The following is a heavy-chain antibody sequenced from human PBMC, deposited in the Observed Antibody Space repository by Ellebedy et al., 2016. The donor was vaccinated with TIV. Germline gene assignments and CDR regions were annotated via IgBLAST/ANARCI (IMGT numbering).Heavy chain of an antibody. CDR1: GFTFSSYS. J-gene: IGHJ3*02. V-gene: IGHV3-21*01. CDR2: ISSSSSYI. CDR3: ARDRPGRAFAI. D-gene: IGHD3-10*01. Sequence: GESLKISCAASGFTFSSYSMNWVREAPGKGLEWVSSISSSSSYIYYADSVKGRFTISRDNAKNSLYLQMNSLRAEDTAVYYCARDRPGRAFAIWGQGTMVTVSS.